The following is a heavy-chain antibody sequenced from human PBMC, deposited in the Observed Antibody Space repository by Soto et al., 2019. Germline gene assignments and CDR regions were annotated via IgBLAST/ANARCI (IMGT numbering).Heavy chain of an antibody. D-gene: IGHD6-13*01. CDR1: GYIFTSYY. CDR2: IDVQNGNT. J-gene: IGHJ4*01. CDR3: AREPPGETAGFDY. V-gene: IGHV1-46*01. Sequence: QVQLVQSGAEVEKPGASVKISCKASGYIFTSYYIHWVRQAPGEGLEWMGMIDVQNGNTNDAQNFRAGVYMTRDTSTSTVYMELFSLRSEDTAVYYCAREPPGETAGFDYWGHGTLVTVSS.